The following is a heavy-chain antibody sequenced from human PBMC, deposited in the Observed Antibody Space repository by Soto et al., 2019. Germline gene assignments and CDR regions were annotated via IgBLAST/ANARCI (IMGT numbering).Heavy chain of an antibody. CDR3: AKDGGGYNYGYVMLDKYYYGMDV. CDR1: GFTFSTYA. D-gene: IGHD5-18*01. Sequence: QVQLVESGGGVVQPGRSLRLSCAASGFTFSTYAIHWVRQAPGKGLEWVAVISYDGANKYYADSVRGRFTISRDNSKNTQFLQMSSLRAEDTAVYYCAKDGGGYNYGYVMLDKYYYGMDVWGQGTTVTVSS. J-gene: IGHJ6*02. CDR2: ISYDGANK. V-gene: IGHV3-30-3*01.